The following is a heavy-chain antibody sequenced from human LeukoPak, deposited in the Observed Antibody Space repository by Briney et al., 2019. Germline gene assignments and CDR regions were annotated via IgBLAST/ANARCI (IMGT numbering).Heavy chain of an antibody. CDR1: GGSISSGGYY. Sequence: SETLSLTCTVSGGSISSGGYYWSWIRQHPGKGLEWIGYIYYTGSTDYNPSLKSRVTISVDTSKNQFSLKLSSVTVADTAVYYCAREGNSSSWYWWFDPWGQGTLVTVSS. V-gene: IGHV4-31*03. D-gene: IGHD6-13*01. CDR2: IYYTGST. CDR3: AREGNSSSWYWWFDP. J-gene: IGHJ5*02.